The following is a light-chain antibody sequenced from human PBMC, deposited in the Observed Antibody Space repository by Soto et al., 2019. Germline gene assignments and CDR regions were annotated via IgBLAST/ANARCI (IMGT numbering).Light chain of an antibody. Sequence: DLVMTQSPISQPATPGQPGAISCRYRQSSLQSNGYTYLDWYLQKSGQSPQLLIYLTSIRASGVPDRFNGSGSGTDFTLKISKVEAEDVGVYYCMQALQTPPWTFGQGTKVDIK. CDR2: LTS. CDR3: MQALQTPPWT. CDR1: QSSLQSNGYTY. J-gene: IGKJ1*01. V-gene: IGKV2-28*01.